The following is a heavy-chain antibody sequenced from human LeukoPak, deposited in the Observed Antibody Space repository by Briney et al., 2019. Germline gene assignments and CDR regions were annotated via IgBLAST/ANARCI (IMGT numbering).Heavy chain of an antibody. V-gene: IGHV3-30-3*01. Sequence: GGSLRPSCAASGFTFSSYAMHWVRQAPVKGLEWVAVISYDGSNKYYADSVKGRFTISRDNSKNTLYLQMNSLRAEDTAVYYCARDSRGGSYAHFDYWGQGTLVTVSS. D-gene: IGHD1-26*01. CDR2: ISYDGSNK. J-gene: IGHJ4*02. CDR1: GFTFSSYA. CDR3: ARDSRGGSYAHFDY.